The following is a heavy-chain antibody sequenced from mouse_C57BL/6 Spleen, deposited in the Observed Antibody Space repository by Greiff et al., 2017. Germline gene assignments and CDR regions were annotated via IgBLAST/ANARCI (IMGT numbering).Heavy chain of an antibody. Sequence: EVQLQESGGGLVKPGGSLKLSCAASGFTFSDYGMHWVRQAPEKGLEWVAYISSGSSTIYYADTVKGRFTISGDNAKNTLFLQMTSLRSEDTAMYYCATGSSYAWFAYWGQGTLVTVSA. D-gene: IGHD1-1*01. V-gene: IGHV5-17*01. CDR2: ISSGSSTI. CDR3: ATGSSYAWFAY. CDR1: GFTFSDYG. J-gene: IGHJ3*01.